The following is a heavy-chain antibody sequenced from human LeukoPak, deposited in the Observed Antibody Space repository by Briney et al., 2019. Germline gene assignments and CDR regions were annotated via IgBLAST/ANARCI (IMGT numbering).Heavy chain of an antibody. CDR2: ISSSSSTI. CDR3: ATPLPPHSSGWYFRMDV. V-gene: IGHV3-48*01. D-gene: IGHD6-19*01. J-gene: IGHJ6*03. CDR1: GFTFSSYT. Sequence: GGSLRLSCAASGFTFSSYTMNWVRQTPGKGLEWVSYISSSSSTIYYADSVKGRFTVSRDNAKNSLYLQMNSLRAEDTAVYYCATPLPPHSSGWYFRMDVWGKGTTVTVSS.